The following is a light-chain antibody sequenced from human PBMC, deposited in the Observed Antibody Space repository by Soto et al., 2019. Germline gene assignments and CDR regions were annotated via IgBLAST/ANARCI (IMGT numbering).Light chain of an antibody. J-gene: IGLJ1*01. CDR2: EVS. CDR3: NSYTSTNTWV. V-gene: IGLV2-14*01. Sequence: QSVLTQRASVSGSPGQSITISCTGTSSDVGSYNYVSWYQQHPGKAPKLMIYEVSNRPSGVSNRFSGSKSGNTASLTISGLQAEDEADYYCNSYTSTNTWVFGTGTKSPS. CDR1: SSDVGSYNY.